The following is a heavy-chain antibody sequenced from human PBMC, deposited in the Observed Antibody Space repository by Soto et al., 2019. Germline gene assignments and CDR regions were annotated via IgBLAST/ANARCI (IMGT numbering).Heavy chain of an antibody. CDR2: IYKSATT. V-gene: IGHV4-30-4*01. CDR1: GDSISNLDYF. CDR3: ARGRYCLTGRCFPNWFDS. D-gene: IGHD7-27*01. J-gene: IGHJ5*01. Sequence: SETLSLTCSVSGDSISNLDYFWAWIRQPPGQALEYIGYIYKSATTYYNPSFESRVAISVDTSKSQFSLNVTSVTAADTAVYFCARGRYCLTGRCFPNWFDSWGQGALVTVPQ.